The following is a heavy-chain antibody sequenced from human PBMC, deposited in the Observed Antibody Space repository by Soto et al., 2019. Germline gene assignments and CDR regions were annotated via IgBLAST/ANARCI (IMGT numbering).Heavy chain of an antibody. J-gene: IGHJ4*02. V-gene: IGHV4-4*02. CDR2: IYHTGNT. CDR1: CGSISSSRW. D-gene: IGHD6-13*01. Sequence: PXETLSLPWSVSCGSISSSRWWSWVRQPPGKGLEWIGEIYHTGNTNYNPSLESRVTISVDKSKNQFSLNLNSVTAADTAVYYCARDSRAAAGNRRYYFDDWGQGTLVTVSS. CDR3: ARDSRAAAGNRRYYFDD.